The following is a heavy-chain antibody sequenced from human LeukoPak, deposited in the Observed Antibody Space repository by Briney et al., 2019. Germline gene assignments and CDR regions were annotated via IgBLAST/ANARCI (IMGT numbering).Heavy chain of an antibody. V-gene: IGHV1-2*02. CDR1: GYTFTGYY. CDR3: ASPRLGAPGAFDI. CDR2: INPNSGGT. J-gene: IGHJ3*02. Sequence: ASVKVSCKASGYTFTGYYMHWVRQAPGQGLEWMGWINPNSGGTNYAQKFQGRVTMTRDTSISTAYMELSRLRSDDTTVYYCASPRLGAPGAFDIWGQGTMVTVSS. D-gene: IGHD1-26*01.